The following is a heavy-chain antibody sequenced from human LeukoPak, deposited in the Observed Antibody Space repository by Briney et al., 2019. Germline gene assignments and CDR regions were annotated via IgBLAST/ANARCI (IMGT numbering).Heavy chain of an antibody. CDR3: ARDVYGDGYNSFDY. Sequence: GGSLRLSCAVSGFIVSSNHMNWVRQAPGKGLEWVSVIYSGGYSGGGPFYADSVKGRFTTSSDSSKNTLFLQVNSLRAEDTAVYYCARDVYGDGYNSFDYWGLGILVTVSS. CDR1: GFIVSSNH. CDR2: IYSGGYSGGGP. V-gene: IGHV3-66*01. J-gene: IGHJ4*02. D-gene: IGHD5-24*01.